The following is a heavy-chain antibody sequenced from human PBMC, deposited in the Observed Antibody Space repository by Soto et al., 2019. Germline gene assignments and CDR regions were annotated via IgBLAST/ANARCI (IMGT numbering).Heavy chain of an antibody. CDR2: ISSSSIYT. CDR1: GFTFSSYS. CDR3: ARDFKESQYDYYCMDV. D-gene: IGHD3-10*01. J-gene: IGHJ6*03. V-gene: IGHV3-21*06. Sequence: EVQLVESGGGLVKPGGSLRLSCVVSGFTFSSYSMNWVRQAPGKGLEWVSSISSSSIYTYYAASVKGRFTISRDNAKNSVYLQMNSLRAEDTAVYYCARDFKESQYDYYCMDVWGKGTTVTVSS.